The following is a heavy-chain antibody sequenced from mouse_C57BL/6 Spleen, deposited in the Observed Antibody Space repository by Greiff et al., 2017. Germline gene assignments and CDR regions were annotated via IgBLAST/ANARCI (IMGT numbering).Heavy chain of an antibody. CDR2: IDPENGDT. CDR3: TTGDQWNAMGD. J-gene: IGHJ4*01. CDR1: GFNIKDDY. Sequence: EVQLQQSGAELVRPGASVKLSCTASGFNIKDDYMHWVKQRPEQGLEWIGWIDPENGDTEYASKFQGKATITADTSSNTAYLQLSSLTSEDTAVYYCTTGDQWNAMGDWGKGASVTASS. V-gene: IGHV14-4*01. D-gene: IGHD1-3*01.